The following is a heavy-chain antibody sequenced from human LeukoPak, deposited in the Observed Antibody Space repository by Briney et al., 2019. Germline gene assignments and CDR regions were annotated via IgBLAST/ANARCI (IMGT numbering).Heavy chain of an antibody. J-gene: IGHJ3*02. Sequence: GGSLRLSYAASGFTVSSNYMSWVRQAPGKGLEWVSVIYSGGSTYYADSVKGRFTISRDNSKNTLYFQMNSLRAEDTAVYYCARGKDDAFDIWGQGTMVTVSS. CDR3: ARGKDDAFDI. V-gene: IGHV3-53*01. CDR1: GFTVSSNY. CDR2: IYSGGST.